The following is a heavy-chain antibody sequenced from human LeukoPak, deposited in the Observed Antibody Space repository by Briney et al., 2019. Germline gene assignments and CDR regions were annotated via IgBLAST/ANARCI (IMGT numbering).Heavy chain of an antibody. CDR1: GFTFDDYG. D-gene: IGHD3-10*01. V-gene: IGHV3-20*01. CDR3: ARGNLYGSGSYDY. CDR2: INWNGGST. Sequence: PGGSLRLSCAASGFTFDDYGMSWVRQAPGKGLGWVSGINWNGGSTGYADSVKGRFTISRDNAKNSLYLQMNSLRAEDTALYHCARGNLYGSGSYDYWGQGTLVTVSS. J-gene: IGHJ4*02.